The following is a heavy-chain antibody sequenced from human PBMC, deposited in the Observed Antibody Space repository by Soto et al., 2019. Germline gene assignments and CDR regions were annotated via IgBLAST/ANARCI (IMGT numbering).Heavy chain of an antibody. V-gene: IGHV5-51*01. D-gene: IGHD6-6*01. CDR2: IYPGDSDT. CDR1: GYSFTSYW. Sequence: GESLKISCKGSGYSFTSYWIGWVRQMPGKGLEWMGIIYPGDSDTRYSPSFQGRVTISTDKSISNAYLQWSSLKASDTAMYYCARLGWGRDSSIAARWFNDYYYYYYMDVWGKGTTVTVSS. CDR3: ARLGWGRDSSIAARWFNDYYYYYYMDV. J-gene: IGHJ6*03.